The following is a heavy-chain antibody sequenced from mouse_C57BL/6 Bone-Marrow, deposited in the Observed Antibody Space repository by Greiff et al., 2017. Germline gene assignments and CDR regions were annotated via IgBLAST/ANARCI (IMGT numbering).Heavy chain of an antibody. D-gene: IGHD1-1*01. Sequence: VQLQQSGPVLVKPGASVKMSCKASGYTFTDYYMNWVKQSHGKSLEWIGVINPYNGGTSSNQKFKGKATLTVDKSSSTAYMELNSLTSEDSAVYYCARCYYGNSYYFDYWGQGTTLTVSS. CDR1: GYTFTDYY. J-gene: IGHJ2*01. CDR2: INPYNGGT. CDR3: ARCYYGNSYYFDY. V-gene: IGHV1-19*01.